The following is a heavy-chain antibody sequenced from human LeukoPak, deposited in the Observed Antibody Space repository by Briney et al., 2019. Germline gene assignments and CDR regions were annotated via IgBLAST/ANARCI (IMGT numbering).Heavy chain of an antibody. CDR3: ARDASGNYPYFDY. D-gene: IGHD4-11*01. CDR1: GFTFSDYY. J-gene: IGHJ4*02. CDR2: ITNSGSRI. V-gene: IGHV3-11*01. Sequence: GGSLRLSCAASGFTFSDYYMSWFRQAPGKGLEWVSYITNSGSRIYSPESVKGRFTISRDNAKDSLYLQMNSLRAEGTAVYFCARDASGNYPYFDYWGQGTLVTVSS.